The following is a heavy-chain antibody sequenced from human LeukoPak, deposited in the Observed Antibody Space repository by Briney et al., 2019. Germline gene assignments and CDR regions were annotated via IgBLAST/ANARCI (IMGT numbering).Heavy chain of an antibody. J-gene: IGHJ4*02. V-gene: IGHV4-38-2*02. D-gene: IGHD3-9*01. Sequence: SETLSLTCTVSGYSISNDYYWGWIRQPPGKGLEWIGGIYHSGSTYYNPSLKSRVTISVDTSKNQFSLKLSSVTAADTAVYCCARVTGYMIEDYFDYWGQGILVTVSS. CDR2: IYHSGST. CDR1: GYSISNDYY. CDR3: ARVTGYMIEDYFDY.